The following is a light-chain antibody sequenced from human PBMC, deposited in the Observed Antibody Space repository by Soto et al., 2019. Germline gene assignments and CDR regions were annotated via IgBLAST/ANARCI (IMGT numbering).Light chain of an antibody. V-gene: IGKV3-20*01. Sequence: EVVLTQSPGTLSLSPGERATLSCRASQNIRGNELAWYQQKPGQAPRLLIYRDSSRATGIPDRFTCRGSGTEFTLPISRLEPEDFAVYYCQDYGTSAPWTFGQGTKVEIK. J-gene: IGKJ1*01. CDR2: RDS. CDR1: QNIRGNE. CDR3: QDYGTSAPWT.